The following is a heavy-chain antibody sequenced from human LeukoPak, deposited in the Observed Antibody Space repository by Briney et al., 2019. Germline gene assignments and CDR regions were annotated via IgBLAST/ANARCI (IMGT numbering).Heavy chain of an antibody. V-gene: IGHV3-30*04. CDR1: GFTFSSYA. D-gene: IGHD3-3*01. Sequence: TGGSLRLSCAASGFTFSSYAMHWVRQAPGKGLEWVAVISYDGSNKYYADSVKGRFTISRDNSKNTLYLQMNSLRAEDTAVYYCARGYYDFWSGYYTVDYWGQGTLVTVSS. CDR2: ISYDGSNK. CDR3: ARGYYDFWSGYYTVDY. J-gene: IGHJ4*02.